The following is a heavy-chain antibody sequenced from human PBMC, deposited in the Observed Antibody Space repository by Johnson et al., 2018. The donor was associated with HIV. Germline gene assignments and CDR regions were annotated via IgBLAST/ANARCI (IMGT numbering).Heavy chain of an antibody. V-gene: IGHV3-20*04. CDR1: GFTFDDYG. CDR3: AKEPRPAFDI. CDR2: IWYDGSNK. Sequence: VQLVESGGGVVRPGGSLRLSCAASGFTFDDYGMSWVRQAPGKGLEWVAVIWYDGSNKYYAASVKGRFTISRDNAKNSLYLQMNSLRAEDTALYYCAKEPRPAFDIWGQGTMVTVSS. J-gene: IGHJ3*02.